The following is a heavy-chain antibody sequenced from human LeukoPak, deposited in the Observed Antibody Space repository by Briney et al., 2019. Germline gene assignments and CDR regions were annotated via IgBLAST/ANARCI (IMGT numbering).Heavy chain of an antibody. J-gene: IGHJ4*02. CDR1: GFTFSSYA. CDR2: ISYDGSNK. D-gene: IGHD3-22*01. Sequence: GGSLRLSCAASGFTFSSYAMHWVRQAPGKGLEWVAVISYDGSNKYYADSVKGRFTISRDNSKNTLYLQMNSLRAEDTAVYYCAKDHYYDSSGSEYYFDYWGQGTLVTVSS. CDR3: AKDHYYDSSGSEYYFDY. V-gene: IGHV3-30*04.